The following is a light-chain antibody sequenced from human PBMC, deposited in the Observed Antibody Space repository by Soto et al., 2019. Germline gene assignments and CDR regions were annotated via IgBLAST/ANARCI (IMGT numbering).Light chain of an antibody. J-gene: IGLJ1*01. V-gene: IGLV2-14*01. CDR1: RSDVGGYNY. Sequence: QSALTQPASVSGSPGQSITISCTGTRSDVGGYNYVYWHQQHPGKAPKLMIYDVTNRPSGVSDRFSGSKSGNTASLTISGLQAKDEADYYCSSYTSSSTYVFGAGTKLTVL. CDR2: DVT. CDR3: SSYTSSSTYV.